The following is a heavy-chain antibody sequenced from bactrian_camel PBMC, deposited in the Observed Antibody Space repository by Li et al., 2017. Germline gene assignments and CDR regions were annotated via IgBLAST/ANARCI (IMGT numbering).Heavy chain of an antibody. V-gene: IGHV3S55*01. CDR2: METDGTT. Sequence: HVQLVESGGDSVQAGGSLRLSCVASGYTRWRFNMAWFRQVPGNEREAVAGMETDGTTNYADSVKGRFTTSRDNAKNTLWLQMDSLKTEDTGVYYCVTSNFALFGQGTQVTVS. D-gene: IGHD7*01. J-gene: IGHJ4*01. CDR1: GYTRWRFN.